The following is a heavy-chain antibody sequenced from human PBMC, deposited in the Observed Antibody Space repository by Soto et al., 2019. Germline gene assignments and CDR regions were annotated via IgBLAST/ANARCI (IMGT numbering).Heavy chain of an antibody. D-gene: IGHD3-16*01. CDR2: IWNDGDRK. V-gene: IGHV3-33*01. J-gene: IGHJ3*02. CDR1: GFTFSNYG. CDR3: VRGGKTAGAFDI. Sequence: QVQLVESGGGVVQPGRSLRLSCAATGFTFSNYGMHWVRQAPGKGLEWEAVIWNDGDRKYYEDSVEGRFTVSRDNSENTLFLQMNSLTAEDSAVYYCVRGGKTAGAFDIWGQGTMVTVSS.